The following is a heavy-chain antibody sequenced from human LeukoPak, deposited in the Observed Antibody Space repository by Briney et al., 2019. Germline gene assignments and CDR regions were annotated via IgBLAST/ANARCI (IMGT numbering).Heavy chain of an antibody. D-gene: IGHD3-10*01. J-gene: IGHJ5*02. V-gene: IGHV1-24*01. CDR1: GYTLTELS. Sequence: ASVKVSCKVSGYTLTELSMHWERQAPGKGLEWMGGFDPEDGETIYAQKFQGRVTMTEDTSTDTAYMELSSLRSEDTAVYYCATDPPGSGSYYLFDPWGQGTLVTVSA. CDR3: ATDPPGSGSYYLFDP. CDR2: FDPEDGET.